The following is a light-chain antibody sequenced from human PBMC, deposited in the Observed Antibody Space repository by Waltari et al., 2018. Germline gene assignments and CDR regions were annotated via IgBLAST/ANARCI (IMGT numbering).Light chain of an antibody. V-gene: IGKV1-5*03. CDR3: QQYNSFPWT. CDR1: QSVNTC. Sequence: IQMTQSPSTLSASAGDRVVITCRASQSVNTCLAWYQQRLGKAPNLLIFRASSLQSGVPSRFSGRGSGTEFTLTINSLQPDDFASYYCQQYNSFPWTFGQGTKVEIK. J-gene: IGKJ1*01. CDR2: RAS.